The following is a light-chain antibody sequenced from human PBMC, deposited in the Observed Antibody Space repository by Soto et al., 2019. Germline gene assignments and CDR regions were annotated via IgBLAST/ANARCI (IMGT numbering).Light chain of an antibody. CDR3: SSYTNRRTIV. CDR2: DVT. J-gene: IGLJ2*01. V-gene: IGLV2-14*01. Sequence: QSALTQPASVSGSPGQSMTISCTGTSSDVGGYNYVSWYQQHPGKAPKLMIYDVTNRPSGVSNRFSGSKSGNTASLTISGLQAEDEADYYCSSYTNRRTIVFGGGTKLTVL. CDR1: SSDVGGYNY.